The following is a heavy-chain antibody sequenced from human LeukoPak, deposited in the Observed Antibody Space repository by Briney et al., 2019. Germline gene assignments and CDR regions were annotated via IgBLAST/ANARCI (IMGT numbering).Heavy chain of an antibody. J-gene: IGHJ4*02. V-gene: IGHV3-23*01. CDR3: AKSTGITMIVVVILDY. Sequence: QPGGSLRLSCAASGFTFSSYAMSWVRQAPGKGLEWVSAISGSGGSTYYADSVKGRFTISRDNSKNTLYLQMNSLRAEDTAVYCCAKSTGITMIVVVILDYWGQGTLVTVSS. CDR1: GFTFSSYA. D-gene: IGHD3-22*01. CDR2: ISGSGGST.